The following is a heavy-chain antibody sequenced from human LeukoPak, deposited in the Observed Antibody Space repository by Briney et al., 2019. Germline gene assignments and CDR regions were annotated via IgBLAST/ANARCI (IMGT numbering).Heavy chain of an antibody. D-gene: IGHD3-22*01. CDR3: ARTERHFYESSGYYQYYFDY. J-gene: IGHJ4*02. CDR2: IYYSGST. V-gene: IGHV4-39*01. Sequence: SETLSLTCTVSGGSISNSSSYWAWARHPPGKGLEWIGRIYYSGSTYYNPSLESRVPLSVDTSKNQFSLKLSSVTVADTAMYYCARTERHFYESSGYYQYYFDYWGQGILVTVSS. CDR1: GGSISNSSSY.